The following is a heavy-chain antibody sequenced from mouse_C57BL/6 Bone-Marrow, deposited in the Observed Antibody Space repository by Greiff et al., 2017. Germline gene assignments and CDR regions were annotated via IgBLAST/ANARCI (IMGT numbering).Heavy chain of an antibody. J-gene: IGHJ3*01. CDR2: IDPEDGDT. D-gene: IGHD2-1*01. V-gene: IGHV14-1*01. Sequence: VQLQQSGAELVRPGASVKLSCTASGFNINDYYMHWVKQRPGQGLEWIGRIDPEDGDTEYAPKFQGKATMTADTSYNTAYLQLSSLTSEDTAVYYCTTCYGNYAGFAYWGQGTLVTVSA. CDR1: GFNINDYY. CDR3: TTCYGNYAGFAY.